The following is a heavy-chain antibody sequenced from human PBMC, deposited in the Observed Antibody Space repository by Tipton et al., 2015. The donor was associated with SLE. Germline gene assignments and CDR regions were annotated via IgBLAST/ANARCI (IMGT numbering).Heavy chain of an antibody. Sequence: TLSLTCTVSGGAISPYYWSWIRQPPGKGLECIGYVYESGSTNYNPSLKSRVTISLGTAKHQLSLKLRSVTAADTAVYYCAREVIAAAGRFDHWGQGTLVTVS. CDR2: VYESGST. D-gene: IGHD6-13*01. J-gene: IGHJ4*02. CDR3: AREVIAAAGRFDH. V-gene: IGHV4-59*01. CDR1: GGAISPYY.